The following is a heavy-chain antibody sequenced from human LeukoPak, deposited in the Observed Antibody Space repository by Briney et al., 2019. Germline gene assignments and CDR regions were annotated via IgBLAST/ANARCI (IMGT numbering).Heavy chain of an antibody. J-gene: IGHJ6*02. V-gene: IGHV1-46*01. CDR3: ARDRASGSYQVSFCYGLDV. CDR1: GYTFTSYY. D-gene: IGHD3-10*01. Sequence: ASVKVSCKASGYTFTSYYIHWVRQAPGQGLAWMGVINPSGGSTTYAQNFQGRVTMTTDTSTSTVYMELSSLRSEDTAVYYCARDRASGSYQVSFCYGLDVWGLGTTVTVSS. CDR2: INPSGGST.